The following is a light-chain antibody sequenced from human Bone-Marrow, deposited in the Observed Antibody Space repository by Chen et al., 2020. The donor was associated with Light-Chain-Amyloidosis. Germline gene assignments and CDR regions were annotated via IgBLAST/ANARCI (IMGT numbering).Light chain of an antibody. J-gene: IGKJ2*03. Sequence: IPMTQSPSSLSASVGDTVTITCQASQDISNSLNWYQHNPGKTPKLLVWDASNLETGVPSRFSGTGSGAVFTLTISSLQPEDFATYYCQQYEYLYSFGQGTKLDMK. CDR2: DAS. V-gene: IGKV1-33*01. CDR1: QDISNS. CDR3: QQYEYLYS.